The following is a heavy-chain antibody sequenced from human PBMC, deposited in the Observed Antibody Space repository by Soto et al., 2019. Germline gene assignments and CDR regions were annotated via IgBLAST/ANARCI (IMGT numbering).Heavy chain of an antibody. J-gene: IGHJ4*02. CDR3: AKALGELSPESYDY. D-gene: IGHD3-16*02. CDR1: GFTFSYYA. V-gene: IGHV3-30*18. Sequence: QVQLVESGGGVVQPGRSLRLSCAASGFTFSYYAMHWVRQAPGKGLEWVAVISYDGSEKYYADSVKGRFTISRDNSKNPLSLQMNSLRADDTALYYCAKALGELSPESYDYWGQGTLITVSS. CDR2: ISYDGSEK.